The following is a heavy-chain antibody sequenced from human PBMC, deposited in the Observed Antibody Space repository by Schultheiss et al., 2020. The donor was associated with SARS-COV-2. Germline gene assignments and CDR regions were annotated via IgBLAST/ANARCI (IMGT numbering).Heavy chain of an antibody. CDR3: ASSRITMVRGVIPLHYYYGMDV. Sequence: SETLSLTCTVSGGSISSYYWSWIRQPPGKGLEWIGDIYYSGSTNYNPSLKSRVTMSADTSKNQFSLKLSSVTAADTAVYYCASSRITMVRGVIPLHYYYGMDVWGQGTTVTVSS. CDR2: IYYSGST. J-gene: IGHJ6*02. CDR1: GGSISSYY. D-gene: IGHD3-10*01. V-gene: IGHV4-59*12.